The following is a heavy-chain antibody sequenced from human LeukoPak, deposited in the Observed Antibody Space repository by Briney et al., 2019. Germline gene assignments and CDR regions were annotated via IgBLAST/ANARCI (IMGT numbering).Heavy chain of an antibody. CDR3: ARGPFWSGSYYGMDV. D-gene: IGHD3-3*01. V-gene: IGHV4-59*02. J-gene: IGHJ6*02. CDR1: GDSVTTYY. Sequence: SETLSLTCTVSGDSVTTYYWSWIRQPPGKGLEWLGYAYYSGSATYNPSLKSRVTISVDTSKNQFSLRLSSVTAADTAVYYCARGPFWSGSYYGMDVWGQGTTVTVSS. CDR2: AYYSGSA.